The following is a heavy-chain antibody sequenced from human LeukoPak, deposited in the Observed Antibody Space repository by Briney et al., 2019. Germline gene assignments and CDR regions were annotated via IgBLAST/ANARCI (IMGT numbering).Heavy chain of an antibody. CDR1: GFTFSSYG. CDR3: AKDALMVRGAYNWFDP. D-gene: IGHD3-10*01. Sequence: GGSLRLSCAASGFTFSSYGMSWVRQAPGKGLEWVSAISGSGGSTYYADSVKGRFTISRDNSKNTLYLQMNGLRAEDTAVYYCAKDALMVRGAYNWFDPWGQGTLVTVSS. V-gene: IGHV3-23*01. J-gene: IGHJ5*02. CDR2: ISGSGGST.